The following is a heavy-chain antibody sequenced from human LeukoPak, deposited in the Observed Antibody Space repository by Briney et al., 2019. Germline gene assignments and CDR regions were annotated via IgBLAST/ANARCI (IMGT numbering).Heavy chain of an antibody. CDR3: AKLTYYDFWSGYYVDY. V-gene: IGHV3-23*01. D-gene: IGHD3-3*01. CDR1: GLTFSSYG. Sequence: GRSLRLSCAASGLTFSSYGMHWVRQAPGKGLEWVSAISGSGGSTYYADSVKGRFTISRDNSKNTLYLQMNSLRAEDTAVYYCAKLTYYDFWSGYYVDYWGQGTLVTVSS. J-gene: IGHJ4*02. CDR2: ISGSGGST.